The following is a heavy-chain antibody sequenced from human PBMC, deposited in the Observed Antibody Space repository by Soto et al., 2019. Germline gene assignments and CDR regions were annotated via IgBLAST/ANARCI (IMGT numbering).Heavy chain of an antibody. CDR3: VRGDVFDI. V-gene: IGHV4-4*07. CDR2: IYSAGST. D-gene: IGHD3-16*01. CDR1: GGSISGYF. Sequence: QLQLQESGPGLVKPSETLSLICTVSGGSISGYFWSWVRQPAGKGLEWIGRIYSAGSTNYNPSLKSRVNMSVDTSQNQFSLKLTSVTAADTAMYYCVRGDVFDIWGRGTMVTVSS. J-gene: IGHJ3*02.